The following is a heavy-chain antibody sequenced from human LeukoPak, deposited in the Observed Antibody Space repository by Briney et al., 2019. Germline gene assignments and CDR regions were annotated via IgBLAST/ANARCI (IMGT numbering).Heavy chain of an antibody. CDR3: ATPFNYYDSSGYYPWFDY. D-gene: IGHD3-22*01. Sequence: GGSLRLSCATSGFSFSSYAMSWVRQAPGKGLEWVSAMSSSDDGRYYAASVRGRFTISRDNSKNTLYLQMNSLRAEDTAVYYCATPFNYYDSSGYYPWFDYWGQGTLVTVSS. CDR2: MSSSDDGR. CDR1: GFSFSSYA. J-gene: IGHJ4*02. V-gene: IGHV3-23*01.